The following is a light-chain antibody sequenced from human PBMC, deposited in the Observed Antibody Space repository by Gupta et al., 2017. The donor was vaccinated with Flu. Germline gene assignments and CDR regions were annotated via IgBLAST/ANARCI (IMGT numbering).Light chain of an antibody. CDR3: GSYRSSRTLAGV. J-gene: IGLJ3*02. V-gene: IGLV2-14*01. Sequence: TISCTGTSIAVGGYNYVSWYQQHPGKAPKLRMWEVSHRPSGVPNRFSGSKSGNTDQLTICGLQAEDESDYDGGSYRSSRTLAGVLGGGTKLT. CDR2: EVS. CDR1: SIAVGGYNY.